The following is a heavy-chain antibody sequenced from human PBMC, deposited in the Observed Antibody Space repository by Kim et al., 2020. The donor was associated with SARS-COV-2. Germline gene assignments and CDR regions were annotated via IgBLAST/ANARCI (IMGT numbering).Heavy chain of an antibody. V-gene: IGHV3-30*18. D-gene: IGHD4-17*01. CDR1: GFTFSSYG. CDR3: AKEELGLYGDLSVDY. CDR2: ISYDGSNK. J-gene: IGHJ4*02. Sequence: GGSLRLSCAASGFTFSSYGMHWVRQAPGKGLEWVAVISYDGSNKYYADSVKGRFTISRDNSKNTLYLQMNSLRAEDTAVYYCAKEELGLYGDLSVDYWGQGTLVTVSS.